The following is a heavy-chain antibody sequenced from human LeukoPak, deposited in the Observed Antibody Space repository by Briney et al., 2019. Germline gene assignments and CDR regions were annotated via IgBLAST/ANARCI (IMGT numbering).Heavy chain of an antibody. Sequence: PSETLSLTCTVSGCTISSYYWSWIRQPPGKGLEWIGYIYYSGSTNYHPSLKSRVTISVDTSKNQFSLKLSSVTAADTAVYYCARGYVRVVYFDYWGQGTLVTVSS. CDR1: GCTISSYY. D-gene: IGHD5-18*01. CDR2: IYYSGST. V-gene: IGHV4-59*01. CDR3: ARGYVRVVYFDY. J-gene: IGHJ4*02.